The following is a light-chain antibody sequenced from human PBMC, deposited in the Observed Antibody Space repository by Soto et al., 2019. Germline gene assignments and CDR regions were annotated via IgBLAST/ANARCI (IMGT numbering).Light chain of an antibody. V-gene: IGKV3D-15*03. CDR2: GAS. CDR3: QHFKNWPPTVT. J-gene: IGKJ3*01. CDR1: QTLSSN. Sequence: EIMMTQSPATLSVSPGERVTLSCRATQTLSSNLAWYQQRPGQAPRLLIYGASIRATGVPARFSGSGSGSEFTLTISILQSDDFGIYYCQHFKNWPPTVTFGPGTKVDLK.